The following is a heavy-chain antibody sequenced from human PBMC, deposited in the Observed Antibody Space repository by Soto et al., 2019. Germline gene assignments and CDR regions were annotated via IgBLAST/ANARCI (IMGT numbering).Heavy chain of an antibody. J-gene: IGHJ5*01. CDR1: GFTFSNYG. Sequence: QVQLVESGGGVVQPGRSLRLSCAASGFTFSNYGIHWVRQAPGKGLEWVAVISYDGNNKYYAESVEGRFTISRDNSKNKMYLQMNGLRDEDTAMYYCAKDTGYCTKGVFLSNWFESWGQGTLVTVST. V-gene: IGHV3-30*18. CDR2: ISYDGNNK. CDR3: AKDTGYCTKGVFLSNWFES. D-gene: IGHD2-8*01.